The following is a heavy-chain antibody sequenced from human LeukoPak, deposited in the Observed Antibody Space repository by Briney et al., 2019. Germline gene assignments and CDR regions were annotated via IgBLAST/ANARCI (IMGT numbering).Heavy chain of an antibody. D-gene: IGHD3-10*01. V-gene: IGHV4-61*01. CDR3: ASHPAVDEKLLWFGEFDY. J-gene: IGHJ4*02. Sequence: PSETLSLTCTVSGYSISSGFYWSWIRQPPGKGLEWIGYIYYSGSTNYNPSLKSRVTISVDTSKNQFSLKLSSVTAADTAVYYCASHPAVDEKLLWFGEFDYWGQGTLVTVSS. CDR1: GYSISSGFY. CDR2: IYYSGST.